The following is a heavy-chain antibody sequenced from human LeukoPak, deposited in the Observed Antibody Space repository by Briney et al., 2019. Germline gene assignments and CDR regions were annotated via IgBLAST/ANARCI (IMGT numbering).Heavy chain of an antibody. CDR3: ARDSRDSSGYWDLDY. Sequence: GGSLRLSCAASGFTFSSNSMNWVRQAPGKGLEWVSYISSSSSTIYYADSVKGRFTISRDNAKNSLYLQMNSLRAEDTAIYYCARDSRDSSGYWDLDYWGQGTLVTVSS. J-gene: IGHJ4*02. CDR1: GFTFSSNS. V-gene: IGHV3-48*01. CDR2: ISSSSSTI. D-gene: IGHD3-22*01.